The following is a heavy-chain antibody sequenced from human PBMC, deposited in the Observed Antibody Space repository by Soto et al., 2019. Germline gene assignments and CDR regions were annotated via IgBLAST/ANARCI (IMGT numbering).Heavy chain of an antibody. CDR2: ISYDGSNK. V-gene: IGHV3-30*18. D-gene: IGHD6-13*01. CDR1: GFTFSSYG. CDR3: ANLNFQGSSWSRYYGMDV. J-gene: IGHJ6*02. Sequence: GGSLRLSCAASGFTFSSYGMHWVRQAPGKGLEWVAVISYDGSNKYYADSVKGRFTISRDNSKNTLYLQMNSLRAEDTAVYYCANLNFQGSSWSRYYGMDVWGQGTTVTVSS.